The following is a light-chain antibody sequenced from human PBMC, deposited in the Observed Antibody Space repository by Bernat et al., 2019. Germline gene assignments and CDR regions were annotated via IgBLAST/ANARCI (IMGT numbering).Light chain of an antibody. CDR2: GDT. CDR3: QSSDNNLSGSNWV. Sequence: QSELTQPPSVSGAPGQRVTISCTGTSAKYDKHWYQVVPETAPRLLIYGDTIRPSGVPDRFSGSKSGTSASLAITGLQPEDEGDYYCQSSDNNLSGSNWVFGGGTKLTVL. V-gene: IGLV1-40*01. CDR1: SAKYD. J-gene: IGLJ3*02.